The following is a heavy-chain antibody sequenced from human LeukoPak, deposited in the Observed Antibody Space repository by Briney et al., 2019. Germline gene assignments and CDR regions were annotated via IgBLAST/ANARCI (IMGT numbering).Heavy chain of an antibody. V-gene: IGHV1-18*04. CDR1: GYTFTSYG. CDR2: ISAYNGNT. D-gene: IGHD6-13*01. CDR3: AGGNSSSWSYDY. J-gene: IGHJ4*02. Sequence: ASVKVSCKASGYTFTSYGISWVRQAPGQGLEWMGWISAYNGNTNYAQKLQGRVTMTRDTSISTAYMELSRLRSDDTAVYYCAGGNSSSWSYDYWGQGTLVTVSS.